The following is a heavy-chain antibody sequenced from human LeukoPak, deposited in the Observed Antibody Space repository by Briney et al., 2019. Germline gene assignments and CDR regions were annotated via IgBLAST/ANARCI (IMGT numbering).Heavy chain of an antibody. CDR3: AKSRWSDTSGYYYFDC. Sequence: PGGSLRLSCAASGFTFVTYAMSWVRQAPGKGLEWVSTISGRGGTTYYADSVKGRLSISRDNSKNTLYLQMNSLRAEDTEVYYCAKSRWSDTSGYYYFDCWGQGTLVTVSP. J-gene: IGHJ4*02. CDR1: GFTFVTYA. CDR2: ISGRGGTT. V-gene: IGHV3-23*01. D-gene: IGHD3-22*01.